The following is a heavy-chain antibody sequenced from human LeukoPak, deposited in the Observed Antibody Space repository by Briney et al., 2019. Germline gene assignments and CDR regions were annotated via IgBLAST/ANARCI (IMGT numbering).Heavy chain of an antibody. J-gene: IGHJ4*02. CDR2: ISSSTTYT. V-gene: IGHV3-21*01. CDR3: ARAPWDIVVVVAAYYFDY. D-gene: IGHD2-15*01. Sequence: GGSLTLSCAASGFTFNIFSMDWVRQTPGKGLEWASSISSSTTYTYHADSVKGRFTISRDNSKNTLYLQMNSLGAEDTAVYYCARAPWDIVVVVAAYYFDYWGQGTLVTVSS. CDR1: GFTFNIFS.